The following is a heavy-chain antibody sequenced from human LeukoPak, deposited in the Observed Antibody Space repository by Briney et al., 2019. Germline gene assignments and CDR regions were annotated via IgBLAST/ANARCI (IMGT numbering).Heavy chain of an antibody. D-gene: IGHD3-22*01. CDR3: ARHRNYYDSSTGFDY. Sequence: SETLSLTCAVYGGSFSGYYWSWIRQPPGKGLEWIGEINHSGSTNYNPSLKSRVTKSVDTSKNQFSLKLSSVTAADTAVYYCARHRNYYDSSTGFDYWGQGTLVTVSS. V-gene: IGHV4-34*01. CDR2: INHSGST. CDR1: GGSFSGYY. J-gene: IGHJ4*02.